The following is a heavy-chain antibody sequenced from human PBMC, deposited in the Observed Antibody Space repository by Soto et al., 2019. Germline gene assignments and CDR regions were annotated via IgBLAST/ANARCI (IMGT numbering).Heavy chain of an antibody. D-gene: IGHD2-2*01. J-gene: IGHJ6*03. CDR1: GYTFTTYA. CDR3: ATSRDYCSSTSCYEGYYYYMDV. V-gene: IGHV1-3*01. CDR2: INAGNGNT. Sequence: VQLVQSGAEVKKPGASVKVSCKASGYTFTTYAMHWVRQAPGQRFEWMGWINAGNGNTQYSQKFQGRVTITRDTSASTAYMELSSLRSEDTAVYYCATSRDYCSSTSCYEGYYYYMDVWGKGTTVTVSS.